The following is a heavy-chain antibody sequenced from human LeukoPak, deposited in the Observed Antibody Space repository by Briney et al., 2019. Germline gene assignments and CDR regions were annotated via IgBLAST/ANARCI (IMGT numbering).Heavy chain of an antibody. CDR1: GGSISSYY. J-gene: IGHJ6*03. Sequence: SETLSLTCTVSGGSISSYYWSWIRQPPGKGLEWIGYIYYSGSTNYNPSLKSRVTISVDTSKNQFSLKLSSVSAADTAVYYCARHTNYYDSSGYPTYYMDVWGKGTTVTVSS. CDR2: IYYSGST. V-gene: IGHV4-59*08. D-gene: IGHD3-22*01. CDR3: ARHTNYYDSSGYPTYYMDV.